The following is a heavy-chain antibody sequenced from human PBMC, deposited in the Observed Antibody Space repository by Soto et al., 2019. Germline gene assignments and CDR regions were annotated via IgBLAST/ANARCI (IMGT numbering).Heavy chain of an antibody. CDR2: IYYIGTT. V-gene: IGHV4-61*01. Sequence: SETLSLTCTVSGDSVISGRYHWSWIRQPPGKGLEWIGYIYYIGTTNYNPSLKSRVTISVDTSKNQFSLKLNYVTAADTTVYYCARGDSYDCSGTVCGQGTTVIVS. CDR3: ARGDSYDCSGTV. CDR1: GDSVISGRYH. D-gene: IGHD3-22*01. J-gene: IGHJ6*02.